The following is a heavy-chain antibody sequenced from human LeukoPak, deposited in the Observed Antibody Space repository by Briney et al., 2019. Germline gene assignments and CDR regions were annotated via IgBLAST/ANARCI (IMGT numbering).Heavy chain of an antibody. J-gene: IGHJ4*02. CDR1: GFTFSSYS. V-gene: IGHV3-21*01. CDR3: ARDTKFSGAFDY. D-gene: IGHD3-10*02. CDR2: ISSSSSYM. Sequence: GGSLRLSCAASGFTFSSYSMNWVRQAPGKGLEWVSSISSSSSYMYYADSVKGRFTISRDNAKNSLYLQMNSLRAEDTAVYYCARDTKFSGAFDYWGQGTLVTVSS.